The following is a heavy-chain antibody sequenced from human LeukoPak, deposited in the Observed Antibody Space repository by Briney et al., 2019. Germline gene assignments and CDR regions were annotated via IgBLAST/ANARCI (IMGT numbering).Heavy chain of an antibody. J-gene: IGHJ4*02. Sequence: GGSLRLSCAASGFALSDFYMNWVRLAPGKGPEWPSFIGSSSSATSYADSVRGRFTLSRDNVEKSLFLQMDSLRAEDTAVYYCVRAFPPQTADQIFDYWGQGSLVTVSS. CDR2: IGSSSSAT. D-gene: IGHD2/OR15-2a*01. CDR1: GFALSDFY. CDR3: VRAFPPQTADQIFDY. V-gene: IGHV3-11*06.